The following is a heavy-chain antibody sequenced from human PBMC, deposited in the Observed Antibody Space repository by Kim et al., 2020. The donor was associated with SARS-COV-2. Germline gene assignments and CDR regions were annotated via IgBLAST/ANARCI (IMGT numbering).Heavy chain of an antibody. Sequence: SETLSLTCTVSGGSISSYYWSWIRQPPGKGLEWIGYIYYSGSTNYNPSLKSRVTISVDTSKNQFSLKLSSVTAADTAVYYCARALRSDPQSYYFDYWGQGTLVTVSS. CDR1: GGSISSYY. CDR2: IYYSGST. CDR3: ARALRSDPQSYYFDY. V-gene: IGHV4-59*13. J-gene: IGHJ4*02.